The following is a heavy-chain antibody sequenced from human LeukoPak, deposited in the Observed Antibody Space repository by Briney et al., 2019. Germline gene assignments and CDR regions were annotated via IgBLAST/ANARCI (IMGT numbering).Heavy chain of an antibody. Sequence: ASVKVSCKASGYTFTSYYMHWVRQAPGRGLEWMGIINPSGGSTSYAQKFQGRVTMTRDTSTSTVYMELSSLSSEDTAVYYCARGGRERYSSGWTDAFDIWGQGTMATVSS. D-gene: IGHD6-19*01. J-gene: IGHJ3*02. CDR2: INPSGGST. CDR3: ARGGRERYSSGWTDAFDI. CDR1: GYTFTSYY. V-gene: IGHV1-46*01.